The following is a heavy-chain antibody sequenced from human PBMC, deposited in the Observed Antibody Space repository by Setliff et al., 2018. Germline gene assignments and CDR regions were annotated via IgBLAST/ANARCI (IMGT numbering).Heavy chain of an antibody. CDR1: GGTFSTYG. CDR3: ARAPGTVVVPASRSAFDI. CDR2: IMPIFGTI. J-gene: IGHJ3*02. V-gene: IGHV1-69*13. D-gene: IGHD2-2*01. Sequence: SVKVSCKASGGTFSTYGITWVRQAPGQGLEWVGGIMPIFGTINYAQKFQGRVTVTADESTSTVYMELSSLRSDDTAVYYCARAPGTVVVPASRSAFDIWGQGTMVTVSS.